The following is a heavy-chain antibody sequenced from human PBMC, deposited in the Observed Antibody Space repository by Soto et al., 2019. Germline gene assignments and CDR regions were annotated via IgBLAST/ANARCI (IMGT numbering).Heavy chain of an antibody. D-gene: IGHD5-18*01. V-gene: IGHV3-48*03. CDR3: AGGYSYGDAFDI. CDR2: ISSSGSTI. Sequence: GGSLRLSCAASGFTFSSYEMNWVRPAPGKGLEWVSYISSSGSTIYYADSVKGRFTISRDNAKNSMYLQMNSLRAEDTAVYYCAGGYSYGDAFDIWGQGTMVTVSS. CDR1: GFTFSSYE. J-gene: IGHJ3*02.